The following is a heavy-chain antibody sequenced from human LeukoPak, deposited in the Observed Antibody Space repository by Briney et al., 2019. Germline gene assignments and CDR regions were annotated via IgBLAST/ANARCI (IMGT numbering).Heavy chain of an antibody. CDR1: RFTFSSYP. CDR3: AREGSSGYYPY. CDR2: ISYDGSEK. V-gene: IGHV3-30-3*01. D-gene: IGHD3-22*01. J-gene: IGHJ4*02. Sequence: GGSLRLSCAASRFTFSSYPMHWVRQAPGKGLEWVAIISYDGSEKHYADPVKGRFTISRDNSKNTLYLQMNSLRAEDTAMYYCAREGSSGYYPYWGQGILVTVSS.